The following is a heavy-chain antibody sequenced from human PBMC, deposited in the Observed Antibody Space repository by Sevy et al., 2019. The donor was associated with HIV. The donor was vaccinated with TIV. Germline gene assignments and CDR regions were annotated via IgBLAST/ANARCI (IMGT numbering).Heavy chain of an antibody. CDR1: GFTFGDYT. CDR3: TRVEGATDWGMDV. CDR2: IRSKSYGGTI. J-gene: IGHJ6*02. D-gene: IGHD1-26*01. V-gene: IGHV3-49*04. Sequence: GGSLRLSCTASGFTFGDYTVSWVRQAPGKGLEWVGFIRSKSYGGTIEYAASVKGRFTISKDTSKSIAYLQMNSLKTEDTALYFRTRVEGATDWGMDVWGQGTTVTVSS.